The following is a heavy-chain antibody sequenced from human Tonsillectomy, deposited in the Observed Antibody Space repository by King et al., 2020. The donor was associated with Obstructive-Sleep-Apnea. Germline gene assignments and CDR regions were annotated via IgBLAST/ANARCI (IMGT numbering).Heavy chain of an antibody. CDR3: ASGYSGSGSSVDY. J-gene: IGHJ4*02. D-gene: IGHD3-10*01. CDR1: GFTFRRFG. V-gene: IGHV3-48*04. CDR2: IRRRGSTI. Sequence: VPLVESGGVLVQPGGSLRLSCATSGFTFRRFGLNWVRPAPGTGLAWLSSIRRRGSTISYAASVKGRFTISRDNATNSLFLQLNSLRAEDTAVYYCASGYSGSGSSVDYWGQGTLVTVAS.